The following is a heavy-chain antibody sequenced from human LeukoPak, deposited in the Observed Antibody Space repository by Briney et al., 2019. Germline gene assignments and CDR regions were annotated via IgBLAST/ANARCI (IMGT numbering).Heavy chain of an antibody. CDR1: GFTVSSSY. D-gene: IGHD6-6*01. CDR3: ARDVQGAFDI. J-gene: IGHJ3*02. CDR2: IYSGGST. V-gene: IGHV3-53*01. Sequence: GGSLRLSCAASGFTVSSSYMSWVRQAPGKGLEWVSVIYSGGSTYYADSVKGRFTISRDNSENTLYLQMNSLRAEDTAVYYCARDVQGAFDIWGQGTMVTVSS.